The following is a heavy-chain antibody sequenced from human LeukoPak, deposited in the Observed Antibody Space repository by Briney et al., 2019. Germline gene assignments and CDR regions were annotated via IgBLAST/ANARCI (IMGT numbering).Heavy chain of an antibody. J-gene: IGHJ4*02. CDR3: ARGPLWFGELLYGAYFDY. Sequence: SETLSLTCAVSGGSISSSNWWSWVRQPPGKGLEWIGEIYHSGSTNYNPSLKSRVTISVDKSKNQFSLKLSSVTAADTAVYYCARGPLWFGELLYGAYFDYWGQGILVTVSS. CDR1: GGSISSSNW. CDR2: IYHSGST. V-gene: IGHV4-4*02. D-gene: IGHD3-10*01.